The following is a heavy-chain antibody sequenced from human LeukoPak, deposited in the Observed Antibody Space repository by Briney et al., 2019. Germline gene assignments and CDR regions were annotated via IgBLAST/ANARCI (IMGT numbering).Heavy chain of an antibody. J-gene: IGHJ4*02. V-gene: IGHV3-9*01. CDR2: ISWNSGSI. CDR3: AKDGGDGYNWKPSGFDY. CDR1: GFTFDDYA. D-gene: IGHD5-24*01. Sequence: GRSLRLSCAASGFTFDDYAMHWVRQAPGKGLEWGSGISWNSGSIGYADSVKGRFTISRDNAKNSLYLQMNSLRAEDTALYYCAKDGGDGYNWKPSGFDYWGQGTLVTVSS.